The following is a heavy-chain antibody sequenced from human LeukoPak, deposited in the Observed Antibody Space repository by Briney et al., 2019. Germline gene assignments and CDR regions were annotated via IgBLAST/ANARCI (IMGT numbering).Heavy chain of an antibody. D-gene: IGHD6-6*01. CDR1: GYTFTSYD. CDR2: MNPNSGNT. Sequence: GASVKVSCKASGYTFTSYDINWVLQATGQGLEWMGWMNPNSGNTGYAQKFQGRVTMTRNTSISTAYMELSSLRSEDTAVYYCARGPIAARRGLFDYWGQGTLVTVSS. J-gene: IGHJ4*02. V-gene: IGHV1-8*01. CDR3: ARGPIAARRGLFDY.